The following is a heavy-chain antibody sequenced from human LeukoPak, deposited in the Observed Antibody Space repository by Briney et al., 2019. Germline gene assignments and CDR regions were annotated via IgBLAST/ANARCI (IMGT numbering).Heavy chain of an antibody. CDR3: ARGQTELGTAYYYYMDV. D-gene: IGHD7-27*01. CDR2: IIHSGST. Sequence: SETLSLTCAVNSGSFSGYSWSWIRQSPGKGLEWIADIIHSGSTNYNPSLKSRVTISLDTSRNQFSLKLTSVTAADTAVYYCARGQTELGTAYYYYMDVWGKGTTVTVSS. J-gene: IGHJ6*03. CDR1: SGSFSGYS. V-gene: IGHV4-34*01.